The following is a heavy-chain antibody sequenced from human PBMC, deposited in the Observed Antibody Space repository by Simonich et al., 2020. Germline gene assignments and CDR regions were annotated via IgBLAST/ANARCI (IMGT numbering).Heavy chain of an antibody. V-gene: IGHV4-34*01. Sequence: QVQLQQWGAGLLKPSETLSLTCAVYGGSFSGYYWSWIRQPPGKGLEWIGEINHRGSTNSNPSLKSRVTISVDTSKNQFSLKLSSVTAADTAVYYCARGLRVAAAGTAFQHWGQGTLVTVSS. D-gene: IGHD6-13*01. CDR3: ARGLRVAAAGTAFQH. CDR2: INHRGST. J-gene: IGHJ1*01. CDR1: GGSFSGYY.